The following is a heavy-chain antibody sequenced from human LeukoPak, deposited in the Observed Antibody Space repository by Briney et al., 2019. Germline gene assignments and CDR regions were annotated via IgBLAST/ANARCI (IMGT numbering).Heavy chain of an antibody. CDR3: VSFYETY. V-gene: IGHV3-74*01. J-gene: IGHJ4*02. CDR1: GIYW. CDR2: INSDGSWA. Sequence: GGSLRLSCAASGIYWMHWVRQAPGKGLVWVSHINSDGSWASYADSVKGRFTISKDNAKNTVYLQMNSLRAEDTAVYYCVSFYETYWGRGTLVTVSS. D-gene: IGHD2/OR15-2a*01.